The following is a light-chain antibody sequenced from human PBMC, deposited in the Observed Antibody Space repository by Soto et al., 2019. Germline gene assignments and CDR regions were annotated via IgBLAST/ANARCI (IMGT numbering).Light chain of an antibody. V-gene: IGKV3-20*01. CDR1: QSVRNSY. CDR2: GAS. CDR3: QQYGSSPYT. Sequence: EILLTQSPGTLSLSPGERATLSCRASQSVRNSYLAWYQQKPGEAPRLLIYGASGRATGIPDRFSGSGSGTDFTLTISRLEPEDFSVYYCQQYGSSPYTFGQGTKLEI. J-gene: IGKJ2*01.